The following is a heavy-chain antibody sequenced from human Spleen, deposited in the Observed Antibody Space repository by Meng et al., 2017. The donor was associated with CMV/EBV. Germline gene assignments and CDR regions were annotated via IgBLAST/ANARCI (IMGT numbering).Heavy chain of an antibody. V-gene: IGHV4-39*07. CDR1: GGSISSSSYY. CDR2: IYYSGST. J-gene: IGHJ4*02. Sequence: SETLSLTCTVSGGSISSSSYYWGWIRQPPGKGLEWIGSIYYSGSTYYNPSLKSRVTISVDTSKNQFSLRLTSVTAADTAVYYCARSPLAVAGDYFDYWGQGTLVTVSS. CDR3: ARSPLAVAGDYFDY. D-gene: IGHD6-19*01.